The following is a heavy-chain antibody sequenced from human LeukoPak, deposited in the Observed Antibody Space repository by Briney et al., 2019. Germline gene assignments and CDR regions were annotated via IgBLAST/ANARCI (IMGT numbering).Heavy chain of an antibody. Sequence: SVKVSCKASGGTFSSYAISWVRQAPGQGLEWMGRTIPILGIANYAQKFQGRVTITADKSTSTAYMELSSLRSEDTAVYYCARGLYDYGGNSYYFDYWGQGTLVTVSS. V-gene: IGHV1-69*04. CDR1: GGTFSSYA. J-gene: IGHJ4*02. CDR3: ARGLYDYGGNSYYFDY. CDR2: TIPILGIA. D-gene: IGHD4-23*01.